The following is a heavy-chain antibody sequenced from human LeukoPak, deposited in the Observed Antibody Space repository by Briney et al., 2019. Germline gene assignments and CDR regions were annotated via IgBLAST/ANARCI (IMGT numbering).Heavy chain of an antibody. J-gene: IGHJ4*02. Sequence: GGSLRLSCAASGFTFSFYSMNWVRQAPGKGLELLSSISGTTTYIYYADSVTGRFTISRDNAKNSLLLEMSSLRAEDTAVYYCARDGGSVGTTAVSFDYWGQGTLVTVSS. D-gene: IGHD1-26*01. CDR1: GFTFSFYS. CDR2: ISGTTTYI. V-gene: IGHV3-21*01. CDR3: ARDGGSVGTTAVSFDY.